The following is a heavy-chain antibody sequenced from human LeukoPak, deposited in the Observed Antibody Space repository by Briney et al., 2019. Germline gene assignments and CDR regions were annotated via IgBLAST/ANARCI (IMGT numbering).Heavy chain of an antibody. Sequence: PGGSLRLSCAASGFTFSNYAMHWVRQAPGKGLEWVSLISSGGTYEYYADSAKGRFTISRDNSKKTVYLQANSLRAEDAAVYFCARDIWDQETRYFDYWGQGTLVTVSS. CDR1: GFTFSNYA. CDR3: ARDIWDQETRYFDY. J-gene: IGHJ4*02. D-gene: IGHD1-26*01. CDR2: ISSGGTYE. V-gene: IGHV3-30*07.